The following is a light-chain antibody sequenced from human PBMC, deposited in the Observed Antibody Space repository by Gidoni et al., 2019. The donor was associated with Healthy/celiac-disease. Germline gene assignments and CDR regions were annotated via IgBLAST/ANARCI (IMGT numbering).Light chain of an antibody. CDR3: SSYTSSSSWV. CDR2: DVS. CDR1: SSDVCGYNY. V-gene: IGLV2-14*03. J-gene: IGLJ3*02. Sequence: QSALTQPASVSGSPGPSLTISGTGTSSDVCGYNYVSWYHQPPGQAPKRMIYDVSTRPSGVSNRFSGSKSGNTASLTISGLQAEDEADYYCSSYTSSSSWVFGGGTKLTV.